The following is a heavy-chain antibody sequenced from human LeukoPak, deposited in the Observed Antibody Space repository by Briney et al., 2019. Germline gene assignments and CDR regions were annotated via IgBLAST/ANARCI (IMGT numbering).Heavy chain of an antibody. V-gene: IGHV3-21*01. CDR3: AREYYYDSSGYYGY. Sequence: GGSLRLSCAASGLTLSNYAMSWVRQAPGKGLEWVSSISSSSSYIYYADSVKGRFTISRDNAKNSLYLQMNSLRAEDTAVYYCAREYYYDSSGYYGYWGQGTLVTVSS. CDR1: GLTLSNYA. D-gene: IGHD3-22*01. J-gene: IGHJ4*02. CDR2: ISSSSSYI.